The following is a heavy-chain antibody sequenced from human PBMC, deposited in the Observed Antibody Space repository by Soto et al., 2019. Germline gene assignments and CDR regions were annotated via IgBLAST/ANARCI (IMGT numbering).Heavy chain of an antibody. D-gene: IGHD3-10*01. Sequence: QVQLVQSGAEVKRPGSSVKVSCKASGDTFNFYSINWVRQAPGLGLEWMGRVNPIVSMSNYAQKFQGRVQLTQDQXTSTAYMELSSLRSEDTAIYYCASSYGSGYRAFDYWGQGALVTVSS. J-gene: IGHJ4*02. CDR3: ASSYGSGYRAFDY. V-gene: IGHV1-69*02. CDR1: GDTFNFYS. CDR2: VNPIVSMS.